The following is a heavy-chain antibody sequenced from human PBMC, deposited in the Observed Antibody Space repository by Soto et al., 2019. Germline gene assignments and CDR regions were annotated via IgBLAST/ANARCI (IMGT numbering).Heavy chain of an antibody. J-gene: IGHJ4*02. D-gene: IGHD6-6*01. CDR3: ARTSIADRPADY. CDR2: IYPGDSDT. CDR1: GYSFTSYL. V-gene: IGHV5-51*01. Sequence: GESLKISFKGSGYSFTSYLICWVRQMPGKGLEWMGIIYPGDSDTRYSPSFQGQVTISADKSISTAYLQWSSLKASDTAMYYCARTSIADRPADYWGQGTLVTVSS.